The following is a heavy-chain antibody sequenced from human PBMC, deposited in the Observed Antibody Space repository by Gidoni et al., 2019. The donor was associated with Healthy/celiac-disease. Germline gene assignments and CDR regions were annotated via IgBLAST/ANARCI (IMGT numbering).Heavy chain of an antibody. Sequence: QVQLVQSGAEVKKPGSSVKVSCKASGGTFSSYAISWVRQAPGQGLEWMGGIIPIFGTANYAQKFQGRVTITADESTSTAYMELSSLRSEDTAVYYCAREHLVAGTSFGLDWFDPWGQGTLVTVSS. V-gene: IGHV1-69*01. CDR1: GGTFSSYA. CDR2: IIPIFGTA. J-gene: IGHJ5*02. D-gene: IGHD6-19*01. CDR3: AREHLVAGTSFGLDWFDP.